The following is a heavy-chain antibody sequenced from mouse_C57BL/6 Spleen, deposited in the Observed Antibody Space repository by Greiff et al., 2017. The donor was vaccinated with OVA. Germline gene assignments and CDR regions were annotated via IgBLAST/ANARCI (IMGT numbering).Heavy chain of an antibody. J-gene: IGHJ3*01. D-gene: IGHD2-5*01. V-gene: IGHV14-4*01. Sequence: EVKLVESGAELVRPGASVKLSCTASGFNIKDDYMHWVKQRPEQGLEWIGWIDPANGDTEYASKFQGKATITADTSSNTAYLQLSSLTSEDTAVYYCTSYYSNYVFAYWGQGTLVTVSA. CDR1: GFNIKDDY. CDR3: TSYYSNYVFAY. CDR2: IDPANGDT.